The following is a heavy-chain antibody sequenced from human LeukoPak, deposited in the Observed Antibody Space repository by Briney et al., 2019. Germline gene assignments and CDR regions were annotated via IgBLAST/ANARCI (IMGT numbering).Heavy chain of an antibody. CDR2: IDPSDSYT. J-gene: IGHJ4*02. Sequence: GESLRTSCKGSGYSFTNYWITWVRQMPGKGLEWMGRIDPSDSYTNYSPSFQGHVTISADKSITIAYLQWSSLKASDTAMYYCARTRGYSYGPPFDFWGQGTLVTVSS. D-gene: IGHD5-18*01. V-gene: IGHV5-10-1*01. CDR3: ARTRGYSYGPPFDF. CDR1: GYSFTNYW.